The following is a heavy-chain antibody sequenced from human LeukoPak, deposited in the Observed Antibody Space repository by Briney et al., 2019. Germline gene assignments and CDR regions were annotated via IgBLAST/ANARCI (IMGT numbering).Heavy chain of an antibody. J-gene: IGHJ4*02. CDR3: ARLGAYGSCSAVLFDY. CDR2: IYYTRIT. Sequence: PSDTLSPTCTVSGGSISSSSYYWGWIRQPPGRGLEWIGSIYYTRITYYNPSLKSRVTISVDTPNIQFSLKLSSVTAADTAVYYRARLGAYGSCSAVLFDYWGQGTLVTVSS. D-gene: IGHD2-15*01. CDR1: GGSISSSSYY. V-gene: IGHV4-39*01.